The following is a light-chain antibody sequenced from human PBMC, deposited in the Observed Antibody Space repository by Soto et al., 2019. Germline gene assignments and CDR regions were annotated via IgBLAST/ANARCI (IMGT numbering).Light chain of an antibody. Sequence: IVLTQSPGTLSFSPGERASLSCRASQSVSSSYLAWYQQKPGQAPRLLIYGASNRATGIPDRFSGSGSGTDFTLTISRLEPEDFAVYYCQQYGRSGTFGQGTKVDIK. CDR3: QQYGRSGT. CDR2: GAS. V-gene: IGKV3-20*01. J-gene: IGKJ1*01. CDR1: QSVSSSY.